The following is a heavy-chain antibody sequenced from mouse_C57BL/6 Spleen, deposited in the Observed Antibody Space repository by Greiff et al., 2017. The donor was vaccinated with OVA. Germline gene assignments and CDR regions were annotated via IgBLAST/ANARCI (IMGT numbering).Heavy chain of an antibody. CDR1: GYTFTSYW. V-gene: IGHV1-59*01. CDR3: ARARAIYYDYDEGAMDY. CDR2: IDPSDSYT. D-gene: IGHD2-4*01. Sequence: QVQLQQPGAELVRPGTSVKLSCKASGYTFTSYWMHWVKQRPGQGLEWIGVIDPSDSYTNYNQKFKGKATLTVDTSSSTAYMQLSSLTSEDSAVYYCARARAIYYDYDEGAMDYWSQGTSVTVSS. J-gene: IGHJ4*01.